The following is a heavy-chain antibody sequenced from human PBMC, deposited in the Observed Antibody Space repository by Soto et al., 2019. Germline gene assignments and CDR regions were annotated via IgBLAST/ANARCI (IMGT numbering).Heavy chain of an antibody. J-gene: IGHJ4*02. CDR2: LSWDDDK. V-gene: IGHV2-5*02. Sequence: QITLKESGPTLVKPTQTLTLTCTFSGFSLSTTRVGVGWIRQPPGEALEWLALLSWDDDKPYSPSLKRRLTITTHTSKNQVVLTLTNMDPVDTATYYCAHSKTSGMRYYFDYWGQGTLVTVSS. CDR1: GFSLSTTRVG. CDR3: AHSKTSGMRYYFDY.